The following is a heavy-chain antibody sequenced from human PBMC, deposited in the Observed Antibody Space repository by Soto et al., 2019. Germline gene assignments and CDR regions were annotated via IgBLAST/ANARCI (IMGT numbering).Heavy chain of an antibody. V-gene: IGHV3-21*01. CDR1: GFTFSSYS. Sequence: GGSLRLSCAASGFTFSSYSMNWVRQAPGKGLEWVSSISSSSSYIYYADSVKGQFTISRDNAKNSLYLQMNSLRAEDTAVYYCARGVSSSPGPMDVWGKGTTVTVSS. CDR3: ARGVSSSPGPMDV. J-gene: IGHJ6*03. D-gene: IGHD6-13*01. CDR2: ISSSSSYI.